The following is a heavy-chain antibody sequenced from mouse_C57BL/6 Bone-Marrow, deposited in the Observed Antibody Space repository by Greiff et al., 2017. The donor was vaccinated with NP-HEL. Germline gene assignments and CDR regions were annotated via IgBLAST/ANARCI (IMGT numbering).Heavy chain of an antibody. J-gene: IGHJ2*01. Sequence: QVQLQQPGAELVKPGASVKLSCKASGYTFTSYWMHWVKQRPGRGLEWIGRIDPYSGGTKYNEKFKSKATLTVDKPSSTAYMHLSSLTSEDSAVYYCARSGGYSNYLDYWGQGTTLTVSS. V-gene: IGHV1-72*01. D-gene: IGHD2-5*01. CDR2: IDPYSGGT. CDR1: GYTFTSYW. CDR3: ARSGGYSNYLDY.